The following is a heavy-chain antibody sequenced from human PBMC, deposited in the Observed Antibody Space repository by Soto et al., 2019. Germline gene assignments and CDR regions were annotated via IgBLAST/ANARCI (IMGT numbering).Heavy chain of an antibody. CDR3: ARVWGGAFDF. CDR1: GGSITSYY. CDR2: IYYSGST. J-gene: IGHJ3*01. Sequence: SETLSLPCTVSGGSITSYYWSWIRQPPGKGLEWIGYIYYSGSTNYNPSLKSRVTISVDTSKNQFSLKLSSVTAADTAVYYCARVWGGAFDFWGQGTMVTVSS. V-gene: IGHV4-59*01. D-gene: IGHD3-10*01.